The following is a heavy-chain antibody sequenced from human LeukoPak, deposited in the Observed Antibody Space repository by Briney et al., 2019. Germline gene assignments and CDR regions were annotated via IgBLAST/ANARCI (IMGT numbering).Heavy chain of an antibody. CDR2: IWYDGSNK. CDR3: AKDSWMATTSPFDY. Sequence: GGSLRLSCAASGFTFSSYGMHWVRRAPGKGLEWVAVIWYDGSNKYYADSVKGRFTISRDNSKNTLYLQTNSLRAEDTAVYYCAKDSWMATTSPFDYWGQGTLVTVSS. CDR1: GFTFSSYG. V-gene: IGHV3-33*06. J-gene: IGHJ4*02. D-gene: IGHD5-24*01.